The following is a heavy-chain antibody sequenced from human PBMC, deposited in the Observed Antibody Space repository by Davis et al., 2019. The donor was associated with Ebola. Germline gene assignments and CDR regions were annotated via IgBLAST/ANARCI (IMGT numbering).Heavy chain of an antibody. V-gene: IGHV4-59*01. Sequence: SETLSLTCTVSGGSISNAYWSWIRQPPGKGLEWIGFIYYSGSTTYNPSLKSRVTISIDTSKSQFSLRLNSVTAADTAVYYCARSPHPYGSSWFFDHWGQGTLVTVSS. CDR1: GGSISNAY. CDR3: ARSPHPYGSSWFFDH. CDR2: IYYSGST. J-gene: IGHJ4*02. D-gene: IGHD6-13*01.